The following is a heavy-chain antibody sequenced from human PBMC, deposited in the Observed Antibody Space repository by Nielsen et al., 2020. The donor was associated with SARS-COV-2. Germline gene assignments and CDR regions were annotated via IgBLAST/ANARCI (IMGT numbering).Heavy chain of an antibody. CDR2: TSASGAST. J-gene: IGHJ4*02. Sequence: GESLKISCAASGFTFNIYAMAWVRRAPGRGLEWVSGTSASGASTYYADSVRGRFSISRDNSKNTLYLQMNSLRAEDTAVYYCARETGVLRLGELSPGFDYWGQGTLVTVSS. CDR1: GFTFNIYA. V-gene: IGHV3-23*01. D-gene: IGHD3-16*02. CDR3: ARETGVLRLGELSPGFDY.